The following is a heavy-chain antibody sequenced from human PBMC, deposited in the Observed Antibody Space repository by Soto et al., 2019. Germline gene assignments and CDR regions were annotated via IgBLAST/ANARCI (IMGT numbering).Heavy chain of an antibody. V-gene: IGHV4-30-2*06. CDR3: ARARYYVWCFDR. J-gene: IGHJ4*02. D-gene: IGHD3-9*01. CDR1: GGSINSAGHS. CDR2: GYHSGSS. Sequence: PXETLSLTCTFSGGSINSAGHSCGWLRQSPGKGLEWIGYGYHSGSSYYNPSLQSRVTISVDRSKAQFYLTLTSVTAADTAVYFCARARYYVWCFDRWGLGTPVTVSS.